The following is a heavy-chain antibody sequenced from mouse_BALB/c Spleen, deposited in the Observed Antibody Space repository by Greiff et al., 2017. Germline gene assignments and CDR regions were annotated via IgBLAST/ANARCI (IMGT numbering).Heavy chain of an antibody. V-gene: IGHV5-6-5*01. CDR1: GFTFSSYA. CDR2: ISSGGST. CDR3: ARGHRLYAMDY. Sequence: DVKLVESGGGLVKPGGSLKLSCAASGFTFSSYAMSWVRQTPVKRLEWVASISSGGSTYYPDSVKGRFTISRDNARNILYLQMSSLRSEDTAMYYCARGHRLYAMDYWGQGTSVTVSS. J-gene: IGHJ4*01.